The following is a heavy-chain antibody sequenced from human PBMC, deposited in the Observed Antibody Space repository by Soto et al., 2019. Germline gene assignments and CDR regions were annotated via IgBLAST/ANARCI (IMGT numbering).Heavy chain of an antibody. CDR2: ISGSGGST. D-gene: IGHD1-26*01. V-gene: IGHV3-23*01. CDR1: GFTFSSYA. CDR3: AKDPKGLVGGPLHDY. Sequence: GGSLRLSCAASGFTFSSYAMSWVRQAPGKGLEWVSAISGSGGSTYYADSVKGRFTISRDNSKNTLYLQMNSLRAEDTAVYYCAKDPKGLVGGPLHDYWGQGTLVTVSS. J-gene: IGHJ4*02.